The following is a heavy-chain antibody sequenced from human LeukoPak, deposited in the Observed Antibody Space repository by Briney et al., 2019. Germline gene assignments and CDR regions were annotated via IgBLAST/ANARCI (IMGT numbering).Heavy chain of an antibody. CDR3: ARTYSSGGGDY. V-gene: IGHV1-2*06. Sequence: ASVKVSCKASGYTFTGYYMHWVRQAPGQGLEWMGRINPNSGGTNYAQKFQGRVTMARDTFISTAYMELSRLRSDDTAVYYCARTYSSGGGDYWGQGTLVTVSS. J-gene: IGHJ4*02. CDR1: GYTFTGYY. D-gene: IGHD6-19*01. CDR2: INPNSGGT.